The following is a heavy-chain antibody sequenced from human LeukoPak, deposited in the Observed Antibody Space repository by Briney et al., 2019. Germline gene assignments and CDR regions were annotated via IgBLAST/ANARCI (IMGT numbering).Heavy chain of an antibody. CDR3: ARQIYYDSSGYNWFDP. J-gene: IGHJ5*02. D-gene: IGHD3-22*01. CDR2: IYPGDSDT. V-gene: IGHV5-51*01. Sequence: GESLKISCKGSGYSFTSYWIGWVRQMPGKGLEWMGIIYPGDSDTRYSPSFQGQVTISADKSISIAYLQWSSLKASDTAMYYCARQIYYDSSGYNWFDPWGQGTLVTVSS. CDR1: GYSFTSYW.